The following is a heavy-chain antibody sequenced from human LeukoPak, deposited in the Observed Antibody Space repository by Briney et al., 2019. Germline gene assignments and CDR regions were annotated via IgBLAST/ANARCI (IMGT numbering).Heavy chain of an antibody. CDR2: ISYDGSDK. D-gene: IGHD3-22*01. Sequence: GGSLRLSCAASGFTFNNYAMHWVRQAPGKGLEWVALISYDGSDKYYADSVKGRFTFSRDNSKNTLYLQMNSLRPEDTALYYCVRRRYYYDTSGYLDYCGQGTLVTVSS. CDR1: GFTFNNYA. J-gene: IGHJ4*02. V-gene: IGHV3-30-3*01. CDR3: VRRRYYYDTSGYLDY.